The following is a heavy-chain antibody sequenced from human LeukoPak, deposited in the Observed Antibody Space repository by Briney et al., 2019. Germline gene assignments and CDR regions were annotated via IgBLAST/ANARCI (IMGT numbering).Heavy chain of an antibody. J-gene: IGHJ4*02. CDR2: ISAYNGNT. CDR3: ARGADSSGYYYNSAPRYFDY. D-gene: IGHD3-22*01. V-gene: IGHV1-18*01. Sequence: ASVKVSCKASGYTFTSYGISWVRQAPGQGLEWMGWISAYNGNTNYAQKLQGRVTMTTDTSTSTAYMELRSLRSDDTAVYYCARGADSSGYYYNSAPRYFDYWGQGTLVTVSS. CDR1: GYTFTSYG.